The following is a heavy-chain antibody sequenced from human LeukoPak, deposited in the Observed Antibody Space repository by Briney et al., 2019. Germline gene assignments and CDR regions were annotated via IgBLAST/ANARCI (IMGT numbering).Heavy chain of an antibody. CDR2: INPNSGGT. V-gene: IGHV1-2*04. J-gene: IGHJ4*02. Sequence: ASVKVSCKASGCTFTGYYMHWVRQAPGQGLEWMGWINPNSGGTNYAQKFQGWVTMTRDTSISTAYMELSRLRSDDTAVYYCASLYDSSDHFDYWGQGTLVTVSS. CDR3: ASLYDSSDHFDY. CDR1: GCTFTGYY. D-gene: IGHD3-22*01.